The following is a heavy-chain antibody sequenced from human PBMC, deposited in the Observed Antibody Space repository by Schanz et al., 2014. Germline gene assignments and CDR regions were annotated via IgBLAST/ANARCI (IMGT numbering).Heavy chain of an antibody. J-gene: IGHJ4*02. V-gene: IGHV3-23*04. CDR2: ISGSGSST. CDR1: RFTISRNP. Sequence: VHLVESGGGVVQPGRSLRLSCTGSRFTISRNPIHWVRQAPGKGLEWVSAISGSGSSTYYADSVKGRFTISRDNSKNTLFLQMSSLRAEDTAVYYCARDGDFDYWGQGTLVTVSS. CDR3: ARDGDFDY.